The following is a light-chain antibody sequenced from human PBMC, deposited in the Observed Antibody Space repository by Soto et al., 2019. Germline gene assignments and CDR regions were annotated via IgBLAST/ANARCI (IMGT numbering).Light chain of an antibody. CDR1: QSVSNNF. J-gene: IGKJ2*01. CDR3: QQFGTSPYT. Sequence: IVLTQSPGTLSLSPGERATLSYRASQSVSNNFLAWYQYKPGQAPRLVIYGTSSRFTGIPDRFSGSGSGTDFTLTIRRLEPADSAVYYCQQFGTSPYTFGQGTKLEIK. CDR2: GTS. V-gene: IGKV3-20*01.